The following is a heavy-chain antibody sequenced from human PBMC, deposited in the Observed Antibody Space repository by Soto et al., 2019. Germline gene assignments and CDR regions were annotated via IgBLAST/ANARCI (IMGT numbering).Heavy chain of an antibody. Sequence: QVQLQESGPGLVKPSQTLSLTCTVSGGSISSGGYYWSWIRQHPGKGLEWIGYIYYSGSTYYNPSLKSRVTISVDTSKNQFSLKLSSVTAADAAVYYCARGYVGDYDFWSAYAFDIWGQGTMVTVSS. CDR3: ARGYVGDYDFWSAYAFDI. CDR1: GGSISSGGYY. J-gene: IGHJ3*02. CDR2: IYYSGST. D-gene: IGHD3-3*01. V-gene: IGHV4-31*03.